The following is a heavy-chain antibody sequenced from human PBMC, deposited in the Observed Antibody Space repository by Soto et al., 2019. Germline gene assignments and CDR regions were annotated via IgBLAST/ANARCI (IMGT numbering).Heavy chain of an antibody. CDR1: GFSFFSYA. CDR3: AKMEMGWFEH. Sequence: PGGSLRLCCTGSGFSFFSYARRWVRQATGKGLEWVSTISDNGGHTYYADSVKGRFVVSRDTVKDTVYGNVSSLTGGDTAVYYCAKMEMGWFEHWGQGTQVTVSS. CDR2: ISDNGGHT. J-gene: IGHJ5*02. V-gene: IGHV3-23*01. D-gene: IGHD1-1*01.